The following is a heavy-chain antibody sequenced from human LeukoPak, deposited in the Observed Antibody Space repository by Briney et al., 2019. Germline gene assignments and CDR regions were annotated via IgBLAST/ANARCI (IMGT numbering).Heavy chain of an antibody. CDR1: GFSFSSYA. CDR3: AKDAERVAVTGHLDY. D-gene: IGHD6-19*01. V-gene: IGHV3-23*01. Sequence: PGGSLRLSCASSGFSFSSYAMNWVRQAPGKGLEWVSAISGSGGSTSYAVSAKARFTISRDNSKNTLFLQMNSLRAEDTAVYYCAKDAERVAVTGHLDYWGQGTLVTVSS. J-gene: IGHJ4*02. CDR2: ISGSGGST.